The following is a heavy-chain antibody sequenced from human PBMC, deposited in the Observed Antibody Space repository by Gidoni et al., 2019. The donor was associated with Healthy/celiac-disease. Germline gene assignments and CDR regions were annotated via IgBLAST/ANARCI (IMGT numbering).Heavy chain of an antibody. Sequence: QITLQESGPTLVKPTQTLTLTCTFSGFSLSTSGVGVGWIRQPPGKALEWLALIYWDDDKRYSPSLKSRLTITKDTSKNQVVLTMTNMDPVDTATYYCAHLGDYYGSGSDYYYGMDVWGQGTTVTVSS. D-gene: IGHD3-10*01. V-gene: IGHV2-5*02. J-gene: IGHJ6*02. CDR1: GFSLSTSGVG. CDR2: IYWDDDK. CDR3: AHLGDYYGSGSDYYYGMDV.